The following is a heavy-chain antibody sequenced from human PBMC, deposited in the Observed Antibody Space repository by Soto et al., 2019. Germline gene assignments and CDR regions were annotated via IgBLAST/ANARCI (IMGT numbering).Heavy chain of an antibody. CDR3: ASSRPYYYDSSGYYSSFDY. D-gene: IGHD3-22*01. CDR1: GYTFTSYG. Sequence: ASVKVSFKASGYTFTSYGISWVRQAPGQGLEWMGWISAYNGNTNYAQKRQGRVTMTTDTSTSTAYMELRSLRSDDTAVYYCASSRPYYYDSSGYYSSFDYWGQGTLVTVSS. V-gene: IGHV1-18*01. J-gene: IGHJ4*02. CDR2: ISAYNGNT.